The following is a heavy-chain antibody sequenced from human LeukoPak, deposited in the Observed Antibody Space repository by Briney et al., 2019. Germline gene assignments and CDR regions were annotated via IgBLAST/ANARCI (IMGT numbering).Heavy chain of an antibody. CDR3: ARVSGDYMDY. J-gene: IGHJ4*02. D-gene: IGHD2-15*01. V-gene: IGHV4-34*01. CDR2: INHSGST. CDR1: GGSFSGYY. Sequence: PSETLSLTCAVYGGSFSGYYWSWIRQPPGRGLEWIGEINHSGSTNYNPSLKSRVTISVDTSKNQFSLKLSSVTAADTAVYYCARVSGDYMDYWGQGTLVTVSS.